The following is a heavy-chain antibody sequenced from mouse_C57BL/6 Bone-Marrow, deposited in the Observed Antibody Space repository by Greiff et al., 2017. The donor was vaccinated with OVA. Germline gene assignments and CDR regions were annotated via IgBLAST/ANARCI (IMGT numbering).Heavy chain of an antibody. Sequence: VQLQQSGAELARPGASVKLSCKASGYTFTSYGISWVKQRTGQGLEWIGEIYPRSGNTYYNEKFKGKATLTADKSSSTAYMELRSLRSEDSAVYFGARWSYYDYDFAMDYWGQGTSVTVSA. CDR1: GYTFTSYG. J-gene: IGHJ4*01. CDR3: ARWSYYDYDFAMDY. CDR2: IYPRSGNT. V-gene: IGHV1-81*01. D-gene: IGHD2-4*01.